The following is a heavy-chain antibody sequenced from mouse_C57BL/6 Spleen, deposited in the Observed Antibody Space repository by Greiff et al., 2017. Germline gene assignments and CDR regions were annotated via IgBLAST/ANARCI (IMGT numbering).Heavy chain of an antibody. CDR3: ARHKRAMDY. V-gene: IGHV5-12*01. Sequence: EVQVVESGGGLVQPGGSLKLSCAASGFTFSDYYMYWVRQTPEKRLEWVAYISNGGGSTYYPDTVKGRFTISRDNAKNTLYLQMSRLKSEDTAMYYCARHKRAMDYWGQGTSVTVSS. J-gene: IGHJ4*01. CDR1: GFTFSDYY. CDR2: ISNGGGST.